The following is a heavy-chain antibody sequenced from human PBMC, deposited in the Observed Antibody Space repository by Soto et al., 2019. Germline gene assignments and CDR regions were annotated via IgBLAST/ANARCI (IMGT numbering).Heavy chain of an antibody. J-gene: IGHJ5*02. V-gene: IGHV4-4*02. Sequence: PSETLSLTCAVSGGSISSSNWWSWVRQPPGKGLEWIGEIYHSGSTNYNPSLKSRVTISVDKSKNQFSLKLSSVTAADTAVYYCDRHRKRISGAAQRPGCFDTWGQGTLVTVSS. CDR1: GGSISSSNW. CDR2: IYHSGST. CDR3: DRHRKRISGAAQRPGCFDT.